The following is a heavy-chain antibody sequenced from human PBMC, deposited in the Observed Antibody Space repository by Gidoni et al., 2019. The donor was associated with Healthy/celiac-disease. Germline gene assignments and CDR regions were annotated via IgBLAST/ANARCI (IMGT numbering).Heavy chain of an antibody. CDR3: ARARRAIAGATLYYFDY. J-gene: IGHJ4*02. Sequence: QVQLQQWGAGLLKPSEPLSLTCAVYGGSFSGYYWSWIRQPPGKGLEWIGEINHSGSTNYNPSLKSRVTISVDTSKNQFSLKLSSVTAADTAVYYCARARRAIAGATLYYFDYWGQGTLVTVSS. V-gene: IGHV4-34*01. CDR1: GGSFSGYY. D-gene: IGHD1-26*01. CDR2: INHSGST.